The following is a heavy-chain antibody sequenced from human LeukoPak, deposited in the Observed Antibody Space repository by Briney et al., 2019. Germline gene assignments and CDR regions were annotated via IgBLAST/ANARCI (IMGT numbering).Heavy chain of an antibody. V-gene: IGHV4-31*03. CDR3: ARAPPDCSGGSCYSPRFDY. J-gene: IGHJ4*02. D-gene: IGHD2-15*01. Sequence: PSETLSLTCTVSGGSISSGGYYWSWVRQHPGKGLEWIGYIYYSGSTYYNPSLKSRVTISVDTSKNQFSLKLSSVTPADTAVYYCARAPPDCSGGSCYSPRFDYWGQGTLVTVSS. CDR2: IYYSGST. CDR1: GGSISSGGYY.